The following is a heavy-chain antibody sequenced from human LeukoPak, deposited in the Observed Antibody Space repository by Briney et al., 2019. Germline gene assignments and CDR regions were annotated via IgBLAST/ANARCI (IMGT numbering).Heavy chain of an antibody. CDR2: ISSGGGGT. CDR1: GLTFSSYS. Sequence: QTGGSLRLSCAASGLTFSSYSMNWVRQAPGKGLEWISYISSGGGGTYYADSVKGRFTISRDNAKNSLYLQMNSLRAEDTAVYYCARDQDYGDQYYFDYWGQGTLVTVSS. J-gene: IGHJ4*02. V-gene: IGHV3-48*04. D-gene: IGHD4-17*01. CDR3: ARDQDYGDQYYFDY.